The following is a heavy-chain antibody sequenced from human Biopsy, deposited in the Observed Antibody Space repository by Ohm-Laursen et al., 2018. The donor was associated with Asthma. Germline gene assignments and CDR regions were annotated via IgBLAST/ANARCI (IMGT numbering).Heavy chain of an antibody. CDR3: ARTFHFWSPYHAEHYQL. J-gene: IGHJ1*01. D-gene: IGHD3-3*02. CDR1: GFTFAVYW. Sequence: SLRLSCAASGFTFAVYWMSWVRQVPGRGLEWVANIKHDGSENNHVDSLKGRFTISRDNAKNSLYLQMNSLRAEDTAVYYCARTFHFWSPYHAEHYQLWGQGALVTVSS. CDR2: IKHDGSEN. V-gene: IGHV3-7*01.